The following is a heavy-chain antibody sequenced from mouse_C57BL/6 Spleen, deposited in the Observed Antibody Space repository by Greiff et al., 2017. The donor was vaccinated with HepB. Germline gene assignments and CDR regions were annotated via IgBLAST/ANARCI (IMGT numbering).Heavy chain of an antibody. CDR1: GYTFTDYY. Sequence: QVQLQQSGAELVKPGASVKISCKASGYTFTDYYINWVKQRPGQGLEWIGQIYPGDGDTNYNGKFKGKATLTADKSSSTAYMQLSSLTSEDSAVYFCARLNYGSSYLDYWGQGTTLTVSS. D-gene: IGHD1-1*01. J-gene: IGHJ2*01. CDR2: IYPGDGDT. V-gene: IGHV1-80*01. CDR3: ARLNYGSSYLDY.